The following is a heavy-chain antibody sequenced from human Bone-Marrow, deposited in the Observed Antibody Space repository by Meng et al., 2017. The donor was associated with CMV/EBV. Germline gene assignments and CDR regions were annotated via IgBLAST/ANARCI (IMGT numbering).Heavy chain of an antibody. J-gene: IGHJ4*02. Sequence: ASVKVSCKASGYTFTAFYIYCMRQGPGQGLEWMGWINPNSGGTNYAQKFQGRVTMTRDTSISTAYMELSRLRSDDTAVYYCARGGAIVVVPAAIDYWGQGTRVTVSS. CDR1: GYTFTAFY. CDR3: ARGGAIVVVPAAIDY. CDR2: INPNSGGT. D-gene: IGHD2-2*01. V-gene: IGHV1-2*02.